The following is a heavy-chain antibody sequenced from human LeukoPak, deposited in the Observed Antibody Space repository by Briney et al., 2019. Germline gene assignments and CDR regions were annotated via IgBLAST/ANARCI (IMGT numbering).Heavy chain of an antibody. CDR1: VFSFTYSA. Sequence: ASVTVSFKSSVFSFTYSAVQWVRQARGQRPEWIGFILFCSGSTRYAEKFQEKVSITSDMSTGTVYMELTSLRSEDTALYYCATGPIGGWFDRWGQGTQITVSP. CDR3: ATGPIGGWFDR. D-gene: IGHD2-15*01. CDR2: ILFCSGST. J-gene: IGHJ5*02. V-gene: IGHV1-58*01.